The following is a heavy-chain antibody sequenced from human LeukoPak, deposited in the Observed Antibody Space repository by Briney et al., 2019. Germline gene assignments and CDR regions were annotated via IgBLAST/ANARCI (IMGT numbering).Heavy chain of an antibody. D-gene: IGHD4-17*01. CDR1: GGSISSYY. CDR2: IYYSGST. J-gene: IGHJ4*02. CDR3: ARHRYGDYLFIGN. Sequence: SETLSLTCTVSGGSISSYYWSWIRQPPGKGLEWIGYIYYSGSTNYNPSLKSRVTISVDTSKDQFSLKLSSVTAADTAVYYCARHRYGDYLFIGNWGQGTLVTVSS. V-gene: IGHV4-59*08.